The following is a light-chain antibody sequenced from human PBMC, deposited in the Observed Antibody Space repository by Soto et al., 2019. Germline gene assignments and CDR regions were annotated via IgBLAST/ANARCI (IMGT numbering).Light chain of an antibody. CDR1: SSNIGAGYD. V-gene: IGLV1-40*01. J-gene: IGLJ2*01. CDR2: GNN. Sequence: QSVLTQPPSVSGAPGQRVTISCTGSSSNIGAGYDVHWYQQLPGTAPKLLIYGNNNRPSGVPDRFSGSKSGTSASLAITRLQAEDEADYYCQSYDSSLSGSVVFGGGTQLTVL. CDR3: QSYDSSLSGSVV.